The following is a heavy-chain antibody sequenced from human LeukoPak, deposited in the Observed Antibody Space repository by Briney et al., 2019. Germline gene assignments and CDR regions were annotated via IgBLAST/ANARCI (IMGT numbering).Heavy chain of an antibody. CDR2: IYYSGST. V-gene: IGHV4-59*01. J-gene: IGHJ4*02. CDR1: GGSISSYY. CDR3: ARAGRGGYNQVDY. Sequence: SETLSLTCTVSGGSISSYYWSWIRQPPGKGLEWIGYIYYSGSTNYNPSLNSRVTISVDTSKNQFSLKLSSVTAADTAVYYCARAGRGGYNQVDYWGQGTLVTVSS. D-gene: IGHD5-24*01.